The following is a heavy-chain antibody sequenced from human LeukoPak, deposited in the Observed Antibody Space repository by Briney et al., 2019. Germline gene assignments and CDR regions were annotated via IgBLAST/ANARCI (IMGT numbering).Heavy chain of an antibody. V-gene: IGHV3-9*03. D-gene: IGHD5-18*01. CDR1: GFTFDDYA. CDR2: MSRNSGSI. CDR3: AKGGQPRGYSDGYWVYFDY. Sequence: GGTLRLSSAASGFTFDDYAMHWVRQAPGKGLEWISGMSRNSGSIGYAASVKGRFTISRDNAKNSLYLQMNSLRAEDMALYYCAKGGQPRGYSDGYWVYFDYWGQGTLVTVSS. J-gene: IGHJ4*02.